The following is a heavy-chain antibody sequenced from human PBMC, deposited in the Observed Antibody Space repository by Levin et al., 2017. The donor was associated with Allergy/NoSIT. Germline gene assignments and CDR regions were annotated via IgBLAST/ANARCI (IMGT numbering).Heavy chain of an antibody. Sequence: GESLKISCAASGFTFSSYWMSWVRQAPGKGLEWVANIKQDGSEKYYVDSVKGRFTISRDNAKNSLYLQMNSLRAEDTAVYYCARDLSSSGWYRYWGQGTLVTVSS. CDR3: ARDLSSSGWYRY. V-gene: IGHV3-7*04. D-gene: IGHD6-19*01. CDR2: IKQDGSEK. J-gene: IGHJ4*02. CDR1: GFTFSSYW.